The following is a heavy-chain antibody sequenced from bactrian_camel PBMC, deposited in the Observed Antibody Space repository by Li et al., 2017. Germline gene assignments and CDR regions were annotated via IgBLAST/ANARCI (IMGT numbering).Heavy chain of an antibody. CDR3: ASGLVASIAYNY. CDR1: GFTFKYYW. Sequence: VQLVESGGGLVHPGGSLRLSCATSGFTFKYYWMYWVRQIPGKGLEWVSTVNEAGDTTYYADSMKGRFTISRDNAENTVYLQMNSLQLEDAALYYCASGLVASIAYNYWGQGTQVTV. CDR2: VNEAGDTT. V-gene: IGHV3S1*01. D-gene: IGHD5*01. J-gene: IGHJ4*01.